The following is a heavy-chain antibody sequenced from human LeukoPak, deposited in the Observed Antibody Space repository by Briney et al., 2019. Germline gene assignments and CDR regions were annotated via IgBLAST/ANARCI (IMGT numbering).Heavy chain of an antibody. CDR1: GDSISSYY. V-gene: IGHV4-4*07. Sequence: SETLSLTCTVSGDSISSYYWTWIRQPAGKGLEWIGRIYTSASTNYNPSLKSRVTMSEDTSKNQLSLKLSSVTAADTAVYYCARDWTSSGYYDYWGQGTLVTVSS. CDR3: ARDWTSSGYYDY. CDR2: IYTSAST. J-gene: IGHJ4*02. D-gene: IGHD3-22*01.